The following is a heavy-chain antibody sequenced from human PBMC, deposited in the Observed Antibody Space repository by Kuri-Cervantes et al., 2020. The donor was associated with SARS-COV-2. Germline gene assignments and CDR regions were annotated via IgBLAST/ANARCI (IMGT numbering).Heavy chain of an antibody. CDR3: ARDASYYYGSSGYQNPYYWYAMDV. J-gene: IGHJ6*02. CDR1: GFTFSSYA. CDR2: IKQDGSEK. D-gene: IGHD3-22*01. Sequence: SCTASGFTFSSYAMHWVRQAPGKGLEWVANIKQDGSEKHYVDSVKGRFTISRDNAKNSLYLQMNSLSAEDTAVYYCARDASYYYGSSGYQNPYYWYAMDVWGQGTTVTVSS. V-gene: IGHV3-7*03.